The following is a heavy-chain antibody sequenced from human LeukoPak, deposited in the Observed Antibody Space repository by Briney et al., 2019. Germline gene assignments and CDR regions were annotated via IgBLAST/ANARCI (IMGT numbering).Heavy chain of an antibody. V-gene: IGHV3-23*01. CDR1: GFTFSTYA. D-gene: IGHD6-19*01. J-gene: IGHJ4*02. CDR3: ARDFGGWYYDC. CDR2: IGGSGGST. Sequence: GGTLRLSCAASGFTFSTYAMSWVRQAPGKGLEWVSAIGGSGGSTYYADSVKGRFTISRDDSKNTAYLQMNSLRADDTAVYYCARDFGGWYYDCWGQGTLVTVSS.